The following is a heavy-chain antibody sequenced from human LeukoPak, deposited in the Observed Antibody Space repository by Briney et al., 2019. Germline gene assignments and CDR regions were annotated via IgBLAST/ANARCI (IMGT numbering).Heavy chain of an antibody. D-gene: IGHD1-14*01. V-gene: IGHV3-33*01. Sequence: PGGSLRLSCAASGFTFSSYGMRWVRQAPGKGVEGVAVIWYDGSYKYYADSVKGRFTISRDNSKNTLYLQMTSLRAEATAVYYCARDEGITPMVPNDAFDIWGQGTMVTVSS. CDR1: GFTFSSYG. CDR3: ARDEGITPMVPNDAFDI. J-gene: IGHJ3*02. CDR2: IWYDGSYK.